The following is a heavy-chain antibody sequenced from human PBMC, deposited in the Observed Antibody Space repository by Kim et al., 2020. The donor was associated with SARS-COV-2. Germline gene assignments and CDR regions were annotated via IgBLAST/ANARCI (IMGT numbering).Heavy chain of an antibody. D-gene: IGHD3-3*01. CDR2: IIPIFGTA. J-gene: IGHJ4*02. V-gene: IGHV1-69*13. CDR3: ARVGGGPEIFGVVTNSAQGPLDY. CDR1: GGTFSSYA. Sequence: SVKVSCKASGGTFSSYAISWVRQAPGQGLEWMGGIIPIFGTANYAQKFQGRVTITADESTSTAYMELSSLRSEDTAVYYCARVGGGPEIFGVVTNSAQGPLDYCGQGTLVTVSS.